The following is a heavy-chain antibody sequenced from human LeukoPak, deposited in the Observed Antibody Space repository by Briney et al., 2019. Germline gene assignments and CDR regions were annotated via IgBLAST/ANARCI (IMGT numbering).Heavy chain of an antibody. V-gene: IGHV3-7*01. Sequence: GGSLRLSCAASGFTFSSYWMSWVRQAPGKGLEWVANIKQDGSGKYYVDSVKGRFTISRDNAKNSLYLQMNSLRAEDTAVYYCARLVDTAMFYYYYYYMDVWGKGTTVTVSS. CDR3: ARLVDTAMFYYYYYYMDV. CDR1: GFTFSSYW. CDR2: IKQDGSGK. J-gene: IGHJ6*03. D-gene: IGHD5-18*01.